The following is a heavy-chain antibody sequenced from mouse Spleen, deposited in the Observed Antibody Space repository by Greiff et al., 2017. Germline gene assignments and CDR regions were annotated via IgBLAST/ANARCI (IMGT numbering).Heavy chain of an antibody. Sequence: VKLVESGPELVKPGASVKISCKASGYSFTSYYIHWVKQRPGQGLEWIGWIYPGSGNTKYNEKFKGKATLTADTSSSTAYMQLSSLTSEDSAVYYSGTGDYWGQGTTLTVSS. CDR2: IYPGSGNT. CDR1: GYSFTSYY. V-gene: IGHV1-66*01. J-gene: IGHJ2*01. CDR3: GTGDY.